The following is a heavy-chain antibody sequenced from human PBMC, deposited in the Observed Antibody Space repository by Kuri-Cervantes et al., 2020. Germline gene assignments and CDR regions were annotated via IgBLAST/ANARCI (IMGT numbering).Heavy chain of an antibody. D-gene: IGHD6-6*01. Sequence: GESLKISCAASGFTFSSYAMSWVRQAPGKGLEWVSVLYSSGDTRYTDSVNGRFTVSRDTSKNTLYLQMNSLRAEDTAVYYCARDRPADYWGQGTLVTVSS. CDR1: GFTFSSYA. V-gene: IGHV3-66*01. CDR2: LYSSGDT. CDR3: ARDRPADY. J-gene: IGHJ4*02.